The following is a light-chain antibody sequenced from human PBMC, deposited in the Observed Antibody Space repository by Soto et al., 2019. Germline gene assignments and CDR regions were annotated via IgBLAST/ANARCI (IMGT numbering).Light chain of an antibody. V-gene: IGLV2-11*01. Sequence: QSALTQPRSVSGSPGQSVTISCTGTSGDGGDYDYVSWYQQRPGKAPKLIIYEVTRRPSGVPDRIFASKSDTTASLTVSGLQAEDEADYYCSSFAGTNSFVFGTGTKLTVL. J-gene: IGLJ1*01. CDR3: SSFAGTNSFV. CDR2: EVT. CDR1: SGDGGDYDY.